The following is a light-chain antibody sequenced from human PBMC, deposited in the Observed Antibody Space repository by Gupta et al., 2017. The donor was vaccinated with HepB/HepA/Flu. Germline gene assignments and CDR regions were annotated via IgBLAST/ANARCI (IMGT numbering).Light chain of an antibody. CDR2: LAS. J-gene: IGKJ2*01. CDR3: QQRDHSFYT. CDR1: QTIDKY. V-gene: IGKV1-39*01. Sequence: DIQMTQSPSSLSASVGDRVTITCRSSQTIDKYLNWYQQIPGKAPKLLIYLASSLKTGVPSRFSGSESGTIFTLTINKRQPEDFATYYCQQRDHSFYTFGQGTXLDI.